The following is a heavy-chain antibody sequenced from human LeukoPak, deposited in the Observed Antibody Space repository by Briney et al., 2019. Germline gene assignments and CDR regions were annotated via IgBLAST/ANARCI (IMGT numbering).Heavy chain of an antibody. CDR3: ARELVDDYGDSDY. CDR1: GFTFSSYW. D-gene: IGHD4-17*01. V-gene: IGHV3-7*01. J-gene: IGHJ4*02. Sequence: GGSLRLSCAASGFTFSSYWMSWVRQAPGKGLEWVANIKQDGSEKYYVDSVKGRFTISRGNAKNSLYLQMNSLRAEDTAVYYCARELVDDYGDSDYWGQGTLVTVSS. CDR2: IKQDGSEK.